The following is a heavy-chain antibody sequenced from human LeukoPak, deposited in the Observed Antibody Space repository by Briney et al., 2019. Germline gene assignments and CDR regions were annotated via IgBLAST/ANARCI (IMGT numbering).Heavy chain of an antibody. D-gene: IGHD3-22*01. V-gene: IGHV4-39*07. Sequence: PSETLSLTCTVSGGSISSGDYYWSWIRQPPGKGLERIGEINHSGSTNYNPSLKSRVTISVDTSKNQFSLKLSSVTAADTAVYYCARYYDSSGYWFDPWGQGTLVTVSS. CDR2: INHSGST. CDR3: ARYYDSSGYWFDP. CDR1: GGSISSGDYY. J-gene: IGHJ5*02.